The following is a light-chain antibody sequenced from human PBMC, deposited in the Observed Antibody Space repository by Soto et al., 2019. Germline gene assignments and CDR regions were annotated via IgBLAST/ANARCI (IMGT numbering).Light chain of an antibody. J-gene: IGKJ1*01. CDR3: QQSNNYPWT. CDR2: EAA. CDR1: QYIHNY. Sequence: DIQMTQSPSTLSASVGDRVSITCRTSQYIHNYLAWYQQKPGEAPKLLIYEAANLVSGVPSRYSGSGTGTEFTLTISNLQPDDFATYYWQQSNNYPWTFGQGTRVEI. V-gene: IGKV1-5*03.